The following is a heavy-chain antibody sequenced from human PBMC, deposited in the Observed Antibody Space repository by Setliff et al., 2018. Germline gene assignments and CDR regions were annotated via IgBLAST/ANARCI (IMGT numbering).Heavy chain of an antibody. V-gene: IGHV4-4*08. Sequence: SETLSLTCTVSGGSISSYYWSWIRQPPGKGLEWIGYIYTSGSTNYNPSLKSRVTISVDTSKNQFSLKLSSVTAADTAVYYCARPGGTTVVARHFDYWGSGILVTVSS. CDR1: GGSISSYY. J-gene: IGHJ4*01. CDR2: IYTSGST. CDR3: ARPGGTTVVARHFDY. D-gene: IGHD2-15*01.